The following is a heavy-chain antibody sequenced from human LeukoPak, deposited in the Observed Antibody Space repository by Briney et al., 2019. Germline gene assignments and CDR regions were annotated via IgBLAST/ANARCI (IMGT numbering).Heavy chain of an antibody. V-gene: IGHV4-31*03. J-gene: IGHJ5*02. CDR3: ARDQIREGLNWFDP. CDR2: IYYSWST. D-gene: IGHD3-3*01. Sequence: ASETLSLTCTVSGGSISILGYYWSWIRQHPGKGLEWLGYIYYSWSTYYNPCLKSRVTMSVDTSKNQFSLKLSSVTAADTAVYYCARDQIREGLNWFDPWGQGTLVTVSS. CDR1: GGSISILGYY.